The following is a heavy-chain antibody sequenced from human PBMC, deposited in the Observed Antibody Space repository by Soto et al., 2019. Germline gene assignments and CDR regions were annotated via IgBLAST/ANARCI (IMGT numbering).Heavy chain of an antibody. CDR2: ISGSADGT. CDR3: ARDTVGGYSFWSGYYSDGLDV. J-gene: IGHJ3*01. Sequence: EVKLLESGGGLAQPGGSLRLSCVGSGFTFDSYAISWVRQAPGERLQWIAAISGSADGTDYAHSVRGRFTISRDNDKKTVHLQMDSLRGEDTAVYFCARDTVGGYSFWSGYYSDGLDVWGQGTLVSVS. V-gene: IGHV3-23*01. CDR1: GFTFDSYA. D-gene: IGHD3-3*01.